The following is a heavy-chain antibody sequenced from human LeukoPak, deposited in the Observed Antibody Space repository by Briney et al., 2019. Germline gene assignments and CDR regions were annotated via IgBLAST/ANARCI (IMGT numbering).Heavy chain of an antibody. CDR2: INHSGST. CDR3: ARWGYFDWSVDY. CDR1: GGSFSGYY. V-gene: IGHV4-34*01. J-gene: IGHJ4*02. Sequence: SETLSLTCAVYGGSFSGYYWSWLRQPPGKGLEWIGEINHSGSTNYNPSLKSRVTISVDTSKNHFSLELSSVTAADTAVYYCARWGYFDWSVDYWGQGALVTVSS. D-gene: IGHD3-9*01.